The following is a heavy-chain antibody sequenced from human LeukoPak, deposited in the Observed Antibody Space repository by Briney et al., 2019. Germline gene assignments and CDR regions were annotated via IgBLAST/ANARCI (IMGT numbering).Heavy chain of an antibody. CDR3: ARRSSGSYYTYFDY. CDR1: GFTFSSYA. V-gene: IGHV3-64*01. D-gene: IGHD3-10*01. CDR2: ISSNGGST. Sequence: GGSLRLSCAASGFTFSSYAMHRVRQAPGKGLEYVSAISSNGGSTYYANSVKGRFTISRDNSKNTLYLQMGSLRAEDMAVYYCARRSSGSYYTYFDYWGQGTLVTVSS. J-gene: IGHJ4*02.